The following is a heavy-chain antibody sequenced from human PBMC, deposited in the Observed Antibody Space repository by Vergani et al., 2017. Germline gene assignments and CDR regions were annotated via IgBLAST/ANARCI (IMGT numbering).Heavy chain of an antibody. V-gene: IGHV3-9*01. CDR2: ISWNSGSI. Sequence: EVQLVESGGGLVQPGRSLRLSCAASGFTFDDYAMHWVRQAPGKGLEWVSGISWNSGSIGYADSVKGRFTISRDNAKNSLYLQMNSLRAEDTALYYCAKDKGSSGWFTHYYYDGMDVWGQGTTVTVSS. CDR1: GFTFDDYA. J-gene: IGHJ6*02. CDR3: AKDKGSSGWFTHYYYDGMDV. D-gene: IGHD6-19*01.